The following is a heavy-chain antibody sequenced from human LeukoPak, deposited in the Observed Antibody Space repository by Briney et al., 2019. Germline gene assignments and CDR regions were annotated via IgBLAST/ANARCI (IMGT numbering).Heavy chain of an antibody. D-gene: IGHD6-13*01. J-gene: IGHJ4*02. CDR2: IYTSGST. V-gene: IGHV4-61*02. CDR3: ASTGIAAAGSDY. Sequence: SQTLSLTCTVSGGSISSGSYYWSWIRQPAGKGLEWIGRIYTSGSTNYNPSLKSRVTISVDTSKNQFSLKLSSVTAADTAVYYCASTGIAAAGSDYWDQGTLVTVSS. CDR1: GGSISSGSYY.